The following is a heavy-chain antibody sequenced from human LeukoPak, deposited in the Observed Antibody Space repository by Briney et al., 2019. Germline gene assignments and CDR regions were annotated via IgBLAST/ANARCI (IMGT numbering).Heavy chain of an antibody. CDR2: IIPIFGTA. CDR1: GGNFSSYA. Sequence: GSSVKVSCKASGGNFSSYAISWVRQAPGQGLEWVGRIIPIFGTANYAQKFQGRVTITTDESTSTAYMELSSLRSEDTAVYYCAMSGSYSNPVYWGQGTLVTVSS. CDR3: AMSGSYSNPVY. D-gene: IGHD1-26*01. V-gene: IGHV1-69*05. J-gene: IGHJ4*02.